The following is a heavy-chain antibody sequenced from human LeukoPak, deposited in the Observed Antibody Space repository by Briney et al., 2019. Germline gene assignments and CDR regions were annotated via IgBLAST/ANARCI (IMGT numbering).Heavy chain of an antibody. CDR3: ARDYYDSSGYKAFDI. D-gene: IGHD3-22*01. Sequence: EASVKVSCKTSGYTFNAYYMHWVRQAPGQGLEWMGWINPNSGGTNYAQKFQGRVTMTRDTSISTAYMELSRLRSDDTAVYYCARDYYDSSGYKAFDIWGQGTMVTVSS. J-gene: IGHJ3*02. CDR2: INPNSGGT. V-gene: IGHV1-2*02. CDR1: GYTFNAYY.